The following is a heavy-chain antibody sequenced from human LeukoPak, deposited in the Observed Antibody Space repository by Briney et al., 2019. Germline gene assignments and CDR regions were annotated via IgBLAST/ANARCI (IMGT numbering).Heavy chain of an antibody. CDR2: ISYDGSNK. CDR3: ATQPCSGGKCYLEN. V-gene: IGHV3-30-3*01. J-gene: IGHJ4*02. D-gene: IGHD2-15*01. Sequence: PGGSLRLSCGASGFTFSSYAMHWVRQAPGKGLEWVAVISYDGSNKYYADSVKGRFTISRDNSKNTLYLQMDSLRAEDTAVYYCATQPCSGGKCYLENWGQGTLVTVSS. CDR1: GFTFSSYA.